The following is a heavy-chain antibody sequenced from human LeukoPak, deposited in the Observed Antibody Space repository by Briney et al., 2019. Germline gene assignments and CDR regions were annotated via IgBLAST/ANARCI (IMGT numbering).Heavy chain of an antibody. CDR1: GGSISSSSYY. J-gene: IGHJ6*03. D-gene: IGHD3-10*01. CDR2: IYYSGST. V-gene: IGHV4-39*07. Sequence: SETLSLTCTVSGGSISSSSYYWGWIRQPPGKGLEWIRSIYYSGSTYYNPSLKSRVTISVDTSKNQFSLKLSSVTAADTAVYYCAVLWFGTTYYYYMDVWGKGTTVTVSS. CDR3: AVLWFGTTYYYYMDV.